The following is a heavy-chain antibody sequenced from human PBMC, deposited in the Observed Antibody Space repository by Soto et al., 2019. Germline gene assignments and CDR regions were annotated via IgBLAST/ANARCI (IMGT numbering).Heavy chain of an antibody. Sequence: QVLLVESGGGVVQPGGSLTLSCVGSGFTFNSHGMHWVRQAPGKGLEWVAVISYDGSNKYYEESVKGRFTISRDNSRNTVYLHLNSLRAEDTALYYCAQDRTAILAEVSWLESWGQGTLVTV. J-gene: IGHJ5*02. D-gene: IGHD5-12*01. CDR1: GFTFNSHG. CDR3: AQDRTAILAEVSWLES. V-gene: IGHV3-30*18. CDR2: ISYDGSNK.